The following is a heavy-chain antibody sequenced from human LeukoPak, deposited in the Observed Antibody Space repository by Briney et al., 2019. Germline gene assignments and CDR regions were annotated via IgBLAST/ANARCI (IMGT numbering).Heavy chain of an antibody. V-gene: IGHV4-30-4*01. Sequence: SQTLSLTCTVSGGSISSGGNYWSWIRQPPGKGLEWIAYMYYRGSTYYYPSLKSRVTMSADTSKNQLCLKLSSLTAADTSVYYCARPYYYDSRIDPWGQGILVTVSS. CDR2: MYYRGST. CDR1: GGSISSGGNY. CDR3: ARPYYYDSRIDP. J-gene: IGHJ5*02. D-gene: IGHD3-22*01.